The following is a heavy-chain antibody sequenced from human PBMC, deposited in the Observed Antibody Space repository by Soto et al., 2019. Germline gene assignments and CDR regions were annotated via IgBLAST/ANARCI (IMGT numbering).Heavy chain of an antibody. CDR1: GFTFSSYG. CDR3: AKEPVESRIVVVPAAIYFDY. Sequence: ESVGGVVQPGRSLRLSCAASGFTFSSYGMHWVRQAPGKGLEWVAVISYDGSNKYYADSVKGRFTISRDNSKNTLYLQMNSLRAEDTAVYYCAKEPVESRIVVVPAAIYFDYWGQGTLVTVSS. D-gene: IGHD2-2*01. V-gene: IGHV3-30*18. CDR2: ISYDGSNK. J-gene: IGHJ4*02.